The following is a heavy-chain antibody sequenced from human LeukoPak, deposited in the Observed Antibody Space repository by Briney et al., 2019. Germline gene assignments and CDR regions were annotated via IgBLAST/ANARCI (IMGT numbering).Heavy chain of an antibody. D-gene: IGHD2-2*02. J-gene: IGHJ6*03. CDR2: ISSGSTYI. V-gene: IGHV3-21*01. CDR3: TCGYTYGRYYMDV. Sequence: SGGSLRLSCAASGFSFNNYGMNWVRQAPGKGLEWVSSISSGSTYIYYADSVKGRLTISRDNAKDSLHLQMNSLRAEDTAVYYCTCGYTYGRYYMDVWGKGTTVTVSS. CDR1: GFSFNNYG.